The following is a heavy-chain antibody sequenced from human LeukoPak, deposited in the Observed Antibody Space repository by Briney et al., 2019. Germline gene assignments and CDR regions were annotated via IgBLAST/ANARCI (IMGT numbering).Heavy chain of an antibody. J-gene: IGHJ4*02. D-gene: IGHD1-7*01. V-gene: IGHV3-64*01. CDR2: ISSNGGST. CDR1: GFTFSNYG. Sequence: GRSLRLSCAASGFTFSNYGMHWVRQAPGKGLEYVSAISSNGGSTYYANSVKGRFTISRDNSKNTLYLQMGSLRAEDMAVYYCARAELRDARSWPRVGDYWGQGTLVTVSS. CDR3: ARAELRDARSWPRVGDY.